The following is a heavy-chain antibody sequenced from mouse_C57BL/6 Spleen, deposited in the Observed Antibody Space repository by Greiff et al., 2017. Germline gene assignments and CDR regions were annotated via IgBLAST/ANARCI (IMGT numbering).Heavy chain of an antibody. Sequence: QVQLKESDAELVKPGASVKISCKVSGYTFTDHTIHWMKQRPEQGLEWIGYIYPRDGSTKYNEKFKGKATLTADKSSSTAYMQLNSLTSEDSAVYFCARERIHYYGSSYAWFAYWGQGTLVTVSA. CDR2: IYPRDGST. J-gene: IGHJ3*01. CDR3: ARERIHYYGSSYAWFAY. D-gene: IGHD1-1*01. V-gene: IGHV1-78*01. CDR1: GYTFTDHT.